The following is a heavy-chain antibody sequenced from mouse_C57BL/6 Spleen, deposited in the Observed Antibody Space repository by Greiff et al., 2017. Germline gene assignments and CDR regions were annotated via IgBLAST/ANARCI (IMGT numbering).Heavy chain of an antibody. D-gene: IGHD2-3*01. CDR2: ISSGGDYI. CDR3: TRVLYDGSYYYAMDY. Sequence: EVQGVESGEGLVKPGGSLKLSCAASGFTFSSYAMSWVRQTPEKRLEWVAYISSGGDYIYYADTVKGRFTISRDNARNTLYLQMSSLKSEDTAMYYCTRVLYDGSYYYAMDYWGQGTSVTVSS. CDR1: GFTFSSYA. J-gene: IGHJ4*01. V-gene: IGHV5-9-1*02.